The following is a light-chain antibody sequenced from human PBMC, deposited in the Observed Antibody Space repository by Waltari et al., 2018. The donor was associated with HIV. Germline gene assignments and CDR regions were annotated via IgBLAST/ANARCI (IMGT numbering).Light chain of an antibody. Sequence: DIVMKQSPDSLAVSLGETATINCKSSQNILNNSNNKNYLVWYQQKPGQPPKLLIYWASTRESGVPDRFSGGGSGTNFTLTISNLQAEDVAVYYCQQYYSSPPYTFGQGTKLEIK. CDR1: QNILNNSNNKNY. CDR2: WAS. CDR3: QQYYSSPPYT. J-gene: IGKJ2*01. V-gene: IGKV4-1*01.